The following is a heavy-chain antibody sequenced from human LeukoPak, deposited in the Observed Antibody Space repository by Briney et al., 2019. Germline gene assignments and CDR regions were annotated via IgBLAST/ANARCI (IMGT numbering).Heavy chain of an antibody. CDR2: IYYSGST. CDR1: GGSISSSSYY. D-gene: IGHD3-3*01. Sequence: SETLSLTCTVSGGSISSSSYYWDWIRQPPGKGLEWIGSIYYSGSTNYNPSLKSRVTISVDTSKNQFSLKLSSVTAADTAVYYCARGQSMYDFWSGYSNWFDPWGQGTLVTVSS. J-gene: IGHJ5*02. CDR3: ARGQSMYDFWSGYSNWFDP. V-gene: IGHV4-39*01.